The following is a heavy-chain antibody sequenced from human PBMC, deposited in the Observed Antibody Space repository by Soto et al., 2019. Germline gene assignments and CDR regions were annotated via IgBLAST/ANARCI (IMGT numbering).Heavy chain of an antibody. D-gene: IGHD3-3*01. J-gene: IGHJ6*02. CDR3: ARDFGIVLRFLEWLFRVQAYATDV. CDR1: GYTFTSYG. Sequence: ASVKVSCKASGYTFTSYGISWVRQAPGQGLEWMGWISAYNGNTNYAQKLQGRVTMTTDTSTSTAYMELRSLRSDDTAVYYCARDFGIVLRFLEWLFRVQAYATDVWGQGTKVTVSS. V-gene: IGHV1-18*01. CDR2: ISAYNGNT.